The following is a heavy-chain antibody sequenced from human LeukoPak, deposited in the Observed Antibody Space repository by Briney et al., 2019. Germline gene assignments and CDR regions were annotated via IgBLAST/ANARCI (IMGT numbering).Heavy chain of an antibody. CDR3: ARRFYAPYYYDSSGYYAFDY. CDR1: GVSISSSNSY. J-gene: IGHJ4*02. Sequence: SETLSLTCTVSGVSISSSNSYWGWIRQPPGKGLEWIGSIYYSGNTYYNASPKSQVSISIDTSKNQFSLRLTSVTAADTAVYYCARRFYAPYYYDSSGYYAFDYWGQGTLVTVSS. V-gene: IGHV4-39*01. D-gene: IGHD3-22*01. CDR2: IYYSGNT.